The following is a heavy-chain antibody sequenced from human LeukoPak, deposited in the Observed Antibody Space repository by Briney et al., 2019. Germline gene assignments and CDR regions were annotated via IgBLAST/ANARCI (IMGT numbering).Heavy chain of an antibody. CDR3: AKMTGVVVAATPDY. CDR2: ISGSGGST. Sequence: GGSLRLSCAASGFSFSNYAMSWVRQAPGKGLEWVSTISGSGGSTYYADSVKGRFTISRDNSKNTLYLQMNSLRAEDRAVYYCAKMTGVVVAATPDYWGQGTLVIVSS. CDR1: GFSFSNYA. D-gene: IGHD2-15*01. J-gene: IGHJ4*02. V-gene: IGHV3-23*01.